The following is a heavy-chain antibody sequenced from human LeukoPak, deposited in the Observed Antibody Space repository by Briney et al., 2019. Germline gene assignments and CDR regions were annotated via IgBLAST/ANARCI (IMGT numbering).Heavy chain of an antibody. CDR2: ISSGNNYI. D-gene: IGHD2-8*01. CDR1: GFTFSSYR. J-gene: IGHJ4*02. V-gene: IGHV3-21*01. Sequence: GGSLRLSCATSGFTFSSYRMNWVRQAPGKGLEWVSSISSGNNYIYYADSVKGRFTISRDNSKSTLYLQMNSLRDDDSAAYFCARVYLERLTAGYFDHWGQGTQVTVSS. CDR3: ARVYLERLTAGYFDH.